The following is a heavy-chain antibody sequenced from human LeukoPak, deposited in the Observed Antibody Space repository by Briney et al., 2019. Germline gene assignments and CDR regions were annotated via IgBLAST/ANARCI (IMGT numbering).Heavy chain of an antibody. CDR3: AREASPGDVDTDAFDI. D-gene: IGHD5-18*01. Sequence: GGSLRLSCAASGFTFSSYEMNWVRQAPGKGLEWVSYIDSNGRTISYADSVKGRFTISRDNAKNSLYLQMNSLRAEDTAVYYCAREASPGDVDTDAFDIWGQGTTVTVSS. CDR1: GFTFSSYE. CDR2: IDSNGRTI. V-gene: IGHV3-48*03. J-gene: IGHJ3*02.